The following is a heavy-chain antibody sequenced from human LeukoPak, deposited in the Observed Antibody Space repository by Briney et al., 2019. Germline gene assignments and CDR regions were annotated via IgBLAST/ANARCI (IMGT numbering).Heavy chain of an antibody. CDR1: GGSISSSSYY. J-gene: IGHJ4*02. V-gene: IGHV4-39*01. CDR2: IYYSGST. CDR3: ARLSTLTPGRRLYYFDY. Sequence: PSETLSLTCTVSGGSISSSSYYWGWIRQPPGKGLEWIGSIYYSGSTYYNPSLKSRVTISVDTSKNQFSLKLSSVTAADTAVYYCARLSTLTPGRRLYYFDYWGQGTLVTVSS.